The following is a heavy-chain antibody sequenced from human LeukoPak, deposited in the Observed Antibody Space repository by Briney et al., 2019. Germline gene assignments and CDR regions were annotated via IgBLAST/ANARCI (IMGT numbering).Heavy chain of an antibody. J-gene: IGHJ6*03. D-gene: IGHD3/OR15-3a*01. V-gene: IGHV4-61*09. Sequence: SETLYLTCIVSGGSISSGSYYWNWIRQPAGKGLEWIGHVYTSGSTNYNPSLKSRVTILVDTSKNQFSLKLSSVTAADTAVYYCARVKLIFGTLTYYYYMDVWGKGTTVTVSS. CDR3: ARVKLIFGTLTYYYYMDV. CDR2: VYTSGST. CDR1: GGSISSGSYY.